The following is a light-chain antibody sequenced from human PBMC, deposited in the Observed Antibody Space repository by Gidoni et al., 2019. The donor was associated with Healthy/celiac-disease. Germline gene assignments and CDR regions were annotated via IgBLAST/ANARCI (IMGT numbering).Light chain of an antibody. V-gene: IGKV3-11*01. CDR2: DAS. CDR1: QSVSSY. CDR3: QQRSNWPT. Sequence: EIVLTQSPATLSLSPGERATLSCRASQSVSSYLAWYQQKPGQAPRLLIYDASNRATGIPARFGGSGSVTDFTLTISSLEPEDFAVYFCQQRSNWPTFGQVTRLEIK. J-gene: IGKJ5*01.